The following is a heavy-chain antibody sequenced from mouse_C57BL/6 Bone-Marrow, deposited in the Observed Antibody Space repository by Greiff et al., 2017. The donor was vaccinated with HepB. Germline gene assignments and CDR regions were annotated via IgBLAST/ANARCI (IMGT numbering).Heavy chain of an antibody. V-gene: IGHV1-39*01. CDR3: ARGEGLLRLYYFDY. Sequence: EVKLQESGPELVKPGASVKISCKASGYSFTDYNMNWVKQSNGKSLEWIGVINPNYGTTSYNQKFKGKATLTVDQSSSTAYMQLNSLTSEDSAVYYCARGEGLLRLYYFDYWGQGTTLTVSS. D-gene: IGHD1-1*01. CDR2: INPNYGTT. CDR1: GYSFTDYN. J-gene: IGHJ2*01.